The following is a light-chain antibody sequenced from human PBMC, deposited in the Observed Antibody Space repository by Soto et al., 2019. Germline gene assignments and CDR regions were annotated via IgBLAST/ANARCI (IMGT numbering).Light chain of an antibody. J-gene: IGLJ3*02. CDR2: EGN. V-gene: IGLV2-23*01. Sequence: QSALTQPASVSESPGQSISISCGGGRNEIGTYNLVSWYQQHPGKAPKLIIYEGNKRPSGVSNRFSGSRSGNTASLTISGLQAEDEADYYCCSYTDGSSLLFGGGTKLTVL. CDR1: RNEIGTYNL. CDR3: CSYTDGSSLL.